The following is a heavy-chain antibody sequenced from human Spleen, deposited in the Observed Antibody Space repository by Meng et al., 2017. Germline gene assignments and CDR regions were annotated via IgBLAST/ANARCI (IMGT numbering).Heavy chain of an antibody. J-gene: IGHJ4*02. CDR3: ARVLRYFDWSKGPFDY. CDR1: GYNFPDYY. CDR2: INPKSGDT. D-gene: IGHD3-9*01. V-gene: IGHV1-2*06. Sequence: ASVKVSCKPSGYNFPDYYIHWVRRAPGQGLEWMGRINPKSGDTHYAQKFQARVTMTGDTSISTAYMELSRLRSDDTAVYYCARVLRYFDWSKGPFDYWGQGTLVTVSS.